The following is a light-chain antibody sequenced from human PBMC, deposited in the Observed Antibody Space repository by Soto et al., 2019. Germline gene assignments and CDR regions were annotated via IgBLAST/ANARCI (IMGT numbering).Light chain of an antibody. V-gene: IGLV2-8*01. J-gene: IGLJ2*01. CDR1: SSDVGGYNY. CDR3: SSFAGGGNPVL. Sequence: QSALTQPPSASGSLGQSVTISCTGTSSDVGGYNYVSWHQQHPGEAPKVMIYEVTKRPPGVPDRFSGSKSGNTASLTVSGLQAEDEADYYCSSFAGGGNPVLLGGATNFTVL. CDR2: EVT.